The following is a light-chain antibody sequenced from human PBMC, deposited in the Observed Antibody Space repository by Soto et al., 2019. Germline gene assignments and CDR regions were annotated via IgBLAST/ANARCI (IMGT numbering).Light chain of an antibody. CDR1: QSVSSSY. Sequence: ENVLNLSPGPLSLSPGEKATLSCRASQSVSSSYLAWYQQKPGQAPRLLIYGASSRATGIPDRFSGSGSGTDFTLTISRLEPEDFAVYYCQQYGSSPLTFGQGTRLEIK. V-gene: IGKV3-20*01. CDR3: QQYGSSPLT. J-gene: IGKJ5*01. CDR2: GAS.